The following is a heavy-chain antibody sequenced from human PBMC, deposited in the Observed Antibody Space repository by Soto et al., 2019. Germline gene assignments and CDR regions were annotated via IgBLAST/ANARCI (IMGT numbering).Heavy chain of an antibody. CDR1: GFSFSTHY. Sequence: PGGSLRLSCAASGFSFSTHYMNWVRQTPGKGLEWVSSINRDSTVIKYADSVKGRFTISRDNAKNTLYLQMNSLRAEDTAVYYCARDKVVRFLEWLSSQDVWGQGTTVTVSS. V-gene: IGHV3-48*01. D-gene: IGHD3-3*01. J-gene: IGHJ6*02. CDR2: INRDSTVI. CDR3: ARDKVVRFLEWLSSQDV.